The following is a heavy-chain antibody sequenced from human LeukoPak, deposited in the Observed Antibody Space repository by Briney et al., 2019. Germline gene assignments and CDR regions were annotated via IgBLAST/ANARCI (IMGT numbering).Heavy chain of an antibody. J-gene: IGHJ4*02. CDR3: ARVGVLSSSWLLY. CDR1: GFTFSSYE. Sequence: GGSLRLSCAASGFTFSSYEMNWVRQAPGKGLEWVSSISSGAATIYYADSVKGRFTISRDNAKNSLYLQMNSLRAADTAVYYCARVGVLSSSWLLYWGQGTLVTVSS. D-gene: IGHD6-13*01. V-gene: IGHV3-48*03. CDR2: ISSGAATI.